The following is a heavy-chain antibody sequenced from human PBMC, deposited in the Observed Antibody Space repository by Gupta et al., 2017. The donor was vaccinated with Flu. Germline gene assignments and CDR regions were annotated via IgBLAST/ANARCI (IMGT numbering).Heavy chain of an antibody. J-gene: IGHJ6*02. D-gene: IGHD5-18*01. Sequence: GDGGRTYYADYVKGRFTVSRDNSENTLYLHWNSERAEDTAVYYCAKDEGRYIYVTQRYFHYAIDVGGQGTTVTVSS. CDR3: AKDEGRYIYVTQRYFHYAIDV. CDR2: GDGGRT. V-gene: IGHV3-23*01.